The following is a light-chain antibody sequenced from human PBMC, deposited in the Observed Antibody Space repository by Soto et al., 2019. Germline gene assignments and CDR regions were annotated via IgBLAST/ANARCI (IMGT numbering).Light chain of an antibody. V-gene: IGKV3-15*01. CDR1: QSVSSN. J-gene: IGKJ1*01. CDR3: QQYNNWPPDRT. CDR2: GAS. Sequence: EIVMTQCPATLSVSPGERATLSCRASQSVSSNLAWYQQKPGQAPRLLIYGASTRATGIPDRFSGSGSGTEFTLTISSLQSEDFAIYCCQQYNNWPPDRTFGQGTKVEIK.